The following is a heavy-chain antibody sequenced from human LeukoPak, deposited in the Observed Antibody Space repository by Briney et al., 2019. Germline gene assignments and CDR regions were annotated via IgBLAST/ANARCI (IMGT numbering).Heavy chain of an antibody. J-gene: IGHJ4*02. CDR2: IYSGGST. CDR3: ARGRGYSGCVPFDY. CDR1: GFIVSSNY. V-gene: IGHV3-53*01. D-gene: IGHD5-12*01. Sequence: GWSLRLSCAASGFIVSSNYMSWVRQAPGKGLEWVSVIYSGGSTYYADSVKGRFSISRDYSKNTVYLQMNSLRADDTAVYYCARGRGYSGCVPFDYWGQGTLVTVSS.